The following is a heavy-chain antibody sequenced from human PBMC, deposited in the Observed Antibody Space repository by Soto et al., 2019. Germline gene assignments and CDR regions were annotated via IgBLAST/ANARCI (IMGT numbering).Heavy chain of an antibody. D-gene: IGHD3-22*01. CDR2: ISYDGSNK. CDR1: GFTFSSYG. V-gene: IGHV3-30*18. Sequence: PGGSLRLSCAASGFTFSSYGMHWVRQAPGKGLEWVAVISYDGSNKYYADSVKGRFTISRDNSKNTLYLQMNSLRAEDTAVYYCAKDFRVRGAFDIWDQGTMVTVSS. J-gene: IGHJ3*02. CDR3: AKDFRVRGAFDI.